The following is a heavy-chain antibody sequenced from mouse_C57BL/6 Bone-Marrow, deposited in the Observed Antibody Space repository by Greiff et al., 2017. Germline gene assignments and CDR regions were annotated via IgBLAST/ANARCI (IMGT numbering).Heavy chain of an antibody. CDR2: LSGGCGYT. Sequence: EVQLVESGGSLVKAGRSLELPLAAFGFTFRSFTLSWVSPTPEKRLEWVATLSGGCGYTYYPNSVKGRFTISRDNAKNTLYLQMSSLRSEDTALYYCARRYFDVWGTGTTVTVSS. CDR3: ARRYFDV. V-gene: IGHV5-9*01. CDR1: GFTFRSFT. J-gene: IGHJ1*03.